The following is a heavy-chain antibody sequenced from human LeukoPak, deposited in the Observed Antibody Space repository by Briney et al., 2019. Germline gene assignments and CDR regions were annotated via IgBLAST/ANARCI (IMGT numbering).Heavy chain of an antibody. CDR1: GYSFTSYW. D-gene: IGHD2-2*01. J-gene: IGHJ5*02. Sequence: GESLKISCKGSGYSFTSYWIGWVRQLPGKGLEGMGIIYPGDSDTRYSPSFQGQVTISADKSISTAYLQWSSLKASDTAMYYCARWAGFVVVPAAIREAWFDPWGRGTLVTVSS. CDR2: IYPGDSDT. CDR3: ARWAGFVVVPAAIREAWFDP. V-gene: IGHV5-51*01.